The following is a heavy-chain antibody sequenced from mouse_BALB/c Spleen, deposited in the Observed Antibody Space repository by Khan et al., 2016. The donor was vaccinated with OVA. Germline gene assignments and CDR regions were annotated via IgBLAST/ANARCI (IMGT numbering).Heavy chain of an antibody. CDR2: ISPSSGYT. D-gene: IGHD2-14*01. Sequence: QVQLKQSGTELARPGASVKMSCKASGYTFTTYTMHWVKQRPGQGLEWIGYISPSSGYTNYNQKFKDKATLTADKSSITAYMQLSSLTSEDSAVYYGAREGAYYRSDGWFAYWGQGTLVTVSA. J-gene: IGHJ3*01. CDR1: GYTFTTYT. CDR3: AREGAYYRSDGWFAY. V-gene: IGHV1-4*01.